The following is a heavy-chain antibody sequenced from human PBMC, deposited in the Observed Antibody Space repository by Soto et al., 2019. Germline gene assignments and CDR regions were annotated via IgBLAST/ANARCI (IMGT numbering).Heavy chain of an antibody. CDR1: GYTFTSYA. CDR2: INAGNGNT. J-gene: IGHJ5*02. Sequence: ASVKVSCKASGYTFTSYAMHLVRQAPGQRLEWMGWINAGNGNTKYSQKFQGRVTITRDTSASTAYMELSSLRSEDTAVYYCARACSSTSCYAWFDPWGQGTLVTVSS. D-gene: IGHD2-2*01. CDR3: ARACSSTSCYAWFDP. V-gene: IGHV1-3*01.